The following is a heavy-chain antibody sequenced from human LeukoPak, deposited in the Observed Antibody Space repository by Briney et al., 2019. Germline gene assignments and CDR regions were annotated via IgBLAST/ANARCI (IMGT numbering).Heavy chain of an antibody. D-gene: IGHD3-22*01. CDR3: ARIDTYYYDSSGYYSAFDI. CDR2: INWNGCST. Sequence: PGGSLRLSCAASGFTFDNYGMSWVRQAPGKGLEWVSGINWNGCSTGYADSVKGRFTISRDNAKNSLYLQMNSLRAEDTALYYCARIDTYYYDSSGYYSAFDIWGQGTIVTVSS. J-gene: IGHJ3*02. V-gene: IGHV3-20*04. CDR1: GFTFDNYG.